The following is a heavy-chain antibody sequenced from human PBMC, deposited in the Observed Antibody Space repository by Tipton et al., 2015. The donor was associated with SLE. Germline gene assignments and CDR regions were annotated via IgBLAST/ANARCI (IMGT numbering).Heavy chain of an antibody. CDR3: ARGYSSSCDY. D-gene: IGHD6-13*01. Sequence: SLRLSCAVSGFSFSSYTISWVRQAPGKGLEWVSSISSSSTYIYYADSVKGRFTISRDNAKISLFLQMNSLRAEDTAVYYCARGYSSSCDYWGQGTLVTVSS. V-gene: IGHV3-21*01. CDR2: ISSSSTYI. J-gene: IGHJ4*02. CDR1: GFSFSSYT.